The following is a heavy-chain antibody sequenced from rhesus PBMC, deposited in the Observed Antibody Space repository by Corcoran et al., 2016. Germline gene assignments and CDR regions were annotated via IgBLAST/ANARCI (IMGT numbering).Heavy chain of an antibody. CDR2: IKRKDDGETT. V-gene: IGHV3-30*02. CDR1: GFTFSNSW. D-gene: IGHD4-35*01. J-gene: IGHJ4*01. Sequence: GESGAGLVQPGGSLRLSCAASGFTFSNSWMTWVRQSPGKGLEWVARIKRKDDGETTDYAASVKGRFTISRDDSKKILYLKMNTLKTEDTAVYYCTTVGTVTFFDYWGQGVLVTVSS. CDR3: TTVGTVTFFDY.